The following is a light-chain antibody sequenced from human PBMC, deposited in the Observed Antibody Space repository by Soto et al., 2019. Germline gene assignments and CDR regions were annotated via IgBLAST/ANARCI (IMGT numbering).Light chain of an antibody. V-gene: IGLV1-40*01. Sequence: QSVLTQPPSVSGAPGQRVTISCTGTGSNIGAGYDVHWYQQFPGTAPKLLIYGNINRPSGVPDRFSGSKSGTSASLAITGLQAEDEADYYCQSYDSSLSAYVFGAGTKLTVL. J-gene: IGLJ2*01. CDR3: QSYDSSLSAYV. CDR1: GSNIGAGYD. CDR2: GNI.